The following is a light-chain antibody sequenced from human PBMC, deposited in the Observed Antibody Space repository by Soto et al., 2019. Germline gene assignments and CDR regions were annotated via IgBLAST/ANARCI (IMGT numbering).Light chain of an antibody. Sequence: EIVMTQSPLSLPVTPGEPASLSCKSSQSLLHRNGDDYLDWYLQKPGQPPQLLIYMGSSRASGVLGRFGGGESVTDFNLRITGVEAEDVGVYYCMQSLVTPRIFGQGTKLEIK. V-gene: IGKV2-28*01. CDR1: QSLLHRNGDDY. J-gene: IGKJ2*01. CDR2: MGS. CDR3: MQSLVTPRI.